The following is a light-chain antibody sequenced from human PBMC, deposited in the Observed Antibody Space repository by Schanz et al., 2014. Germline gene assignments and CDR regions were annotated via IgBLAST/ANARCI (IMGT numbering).Light chain of an antibody. J-gene: IGKJ4*01. Sequence: EIVMTQSPDTLSVSPGERATLSCRASQSVYANFLAWYQQKPGQAPRLLIYAASSRATGTPARFSGSGSGTDFTLTISGLEREDFAVYYCQQRHKWPLTFGGGTKVDIK. CDR2: AAS. V-gene: IGKV3D-20*02. CDR3: QQRHKWPLT. CDR1: QSVYANF.